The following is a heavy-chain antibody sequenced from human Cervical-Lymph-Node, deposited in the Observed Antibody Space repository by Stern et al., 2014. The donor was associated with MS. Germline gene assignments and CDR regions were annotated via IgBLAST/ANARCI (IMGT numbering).Heavy chain of an antibody. J-gene: IGHJ4*02. V-gene: IGHV4-61*02. CDR3: ASGYRFFES. CDR2: IHPSGNA. Sequence: VQLVESGPGLVKPSQTLSLTCTLSGGSVSSGSSYWSWIRQPAGKGLEWIGRIHPSGNAFYTPSLKSRVPISLAKSKNQISLKLNPVTAADTAVYYCASGYRFFESWGQGTLVTVSS. D-gene: IGHD5-18*01. CDR1: GGSVSSGSSY.